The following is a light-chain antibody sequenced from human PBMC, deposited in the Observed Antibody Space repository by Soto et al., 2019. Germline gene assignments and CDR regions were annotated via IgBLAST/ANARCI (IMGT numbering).Light chain of an antibody. J-gene: IGLJ2*01. Sequence: SYELTQPPSLSVSPVQTASITCSGDTLGDKYACWYQQKPGQSPVLVIYQDSKRPSGIPERFSGTNSGNTATLTNSGTQAMDEADYYCQAWDSSTVVFGGGTKVTVL. CDR3: QAWDSSTVV. V-gene: IGLV3-1*01. CDR2: QDS. CDR1: TLGDKY.